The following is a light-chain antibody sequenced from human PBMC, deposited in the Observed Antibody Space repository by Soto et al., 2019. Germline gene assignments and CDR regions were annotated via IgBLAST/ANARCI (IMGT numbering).Light chain of an antibody. CDR3: QQYDSSYT. Sequence: EIVLTQSPGTLSLSPGERATLSCRASQTVTNNYLAWYQQKTGQAPRLVMSGASSRATGIPDRFSGGGSETDFTLTISRLEPEDFAVYYCQQYDSSYTFGQGTKLEMK. CDR1: QTVTNNY. CDR2: GAS. J-gene: IGKJ2*01. V-gene: IGKV3-20*01.